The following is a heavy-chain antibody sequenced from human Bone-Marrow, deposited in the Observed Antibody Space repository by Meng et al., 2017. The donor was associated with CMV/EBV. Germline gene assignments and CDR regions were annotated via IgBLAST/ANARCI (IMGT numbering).Heavy chain of an antibody. CDR3: ARDRLSPRYDYTSASSEAIHGVDV. V-gene: IGHV3-74*01. D-gene: IGHD3-3*01. CDR2: VSSDGSST. J-gene: IGHJ6*02. Sequence: GGSLRLSCVASGFTFSTFSMHWVRQAPGKGLVWVSRVSSDGSSTTYADSVKGRSTISRDNTKNTVYLQLNSLRAEDTAVYYCARDRLSPRYDYTSASSEAIHGVDVWGQGTTVTVSS. CDR1: GFTFSTFS.